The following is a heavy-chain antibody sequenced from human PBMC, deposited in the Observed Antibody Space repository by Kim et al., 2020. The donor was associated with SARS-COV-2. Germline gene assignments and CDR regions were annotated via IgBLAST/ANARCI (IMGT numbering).Heavy chain of an antibody. CDR1: GFTFDDYA. V-gene: IGHV3-9*01. D-gene: IGHD6-19*01. CDR3: AKTSSSGWYWVRYFDY. J-gene: IGHJ4*01. CDR2: ISWNSGSI. Sequence: GGSLRLSCAASGFTFDDYAMHWVRQAPGKGLEWVSGISWNSGSIGYADSVKGRFTISRDNAKNSLYLQMNSLRAEDTALYYCAKTSSSGWYWVRYFDYLG.